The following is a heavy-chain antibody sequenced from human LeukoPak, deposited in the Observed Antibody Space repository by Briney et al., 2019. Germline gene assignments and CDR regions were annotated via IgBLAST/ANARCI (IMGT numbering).Heavy chain of an antibody. J-gene: IGHJ4*02. CDR1: GFTFSSYG. V-gene: IGHV3-30*02. D-gene: IGHD5-18*01. CDR2: IRYDGSNK. Sequence: GGSLRLSCAASGFTFSSYGMHWVRQAPGKGLEWVAFIRYDGSNKYYADSVKGRFTISRDNSKNTLYLQMNSLRAEDTAVYYCAKPSPRATAMVTFDYWGQGTLVTVSP. CDR3: AKPSPRATAMVTFDY.